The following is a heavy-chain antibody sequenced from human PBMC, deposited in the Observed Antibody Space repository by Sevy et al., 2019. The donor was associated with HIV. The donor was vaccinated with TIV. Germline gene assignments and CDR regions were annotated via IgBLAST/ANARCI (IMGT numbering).Heavy chain of an antibody. V-gene: IGHV3-23*01. CDR3: AKDLTYCSGGSCYGGFGWFDP. J-gene: IGHJ5*02. CDR2: ISGSGGST. D-gene: IGHD2-15*01. Sequence: GGSLRLSCAASGFTFSSYAMSWVRQAPGKGLEWVSAISGSGGSTYYADSVKGRFTISRDNSKNTLYLQTDSLRAEDTAVYYCAKDLTYCSGGSCYGGFGWFDPWGQGTLVTVSS. CDR1: GFTFSSYA.